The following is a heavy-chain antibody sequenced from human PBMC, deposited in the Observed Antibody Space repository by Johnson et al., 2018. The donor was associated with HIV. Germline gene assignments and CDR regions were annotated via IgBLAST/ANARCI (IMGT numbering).Heavy chain of an antibody. V-gene: IGHV3-74*01. CDR2: INNDGRST. CDR3: ARELEGDYAFDI. CDR1: GFTFSSYW. Sequence: VQLVESGGGVVWPGGSLRLSCAASGFTFSSYWMHWVRQAPGKGLVWVSRINNDGRSTTYADSVKGRFTISRDNAKNTLYLQMNSLRAEDTAVYYCARELEGDYAFDIWGQGTMVTVSS. J-gene: IGHJ3*02. D-gene: IGHD3-10*01.